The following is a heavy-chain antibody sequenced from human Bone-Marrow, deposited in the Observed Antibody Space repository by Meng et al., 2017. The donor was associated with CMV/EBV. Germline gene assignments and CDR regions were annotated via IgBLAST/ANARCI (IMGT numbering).Heavy chain of an antibody. CDR3: ARAHCSSTSCLIDY. V-gene: IGHV1-2*02. Sequence: QGGLVQAGAEVKKPGASVKVSCKASGYTFTGYYMHWVRQAPGQGLEWMGWINPNSGGTNYAQKFQGRVTMTRDTSISTAYMKLSRLRSDDTAVYYCARAHCSSTSCLIDYWGQGTLVTVSS. J-gene: IGHJ4*02. CDR1: GYTFTGYY. CDR2: INPNSGGT. D-gene: IGHD2-2*01.